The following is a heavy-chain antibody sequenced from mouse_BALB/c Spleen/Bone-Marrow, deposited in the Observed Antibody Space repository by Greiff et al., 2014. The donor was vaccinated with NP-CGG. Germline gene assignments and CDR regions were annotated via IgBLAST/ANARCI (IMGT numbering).Heavy chain of an antibody. CDR3: ARYGNSSDY. V-gene: IGHV3-5*02. J-gene: IGHJ2*01. CDR1: GISITTGNYR. D-gene: IGHD2-1*01. Sequence: EVQGVESGPGLVKPSQTVSLTCTVTGISITTGNYRWSWIRQFPGNKLEWIGYIYYSGTNTYNPSHTNRTAITRDTSKNQFFLELNSLTAEATDTYYVARYGNSSDYWGQGTTLTVSS. CDR2: IYYSGTN.